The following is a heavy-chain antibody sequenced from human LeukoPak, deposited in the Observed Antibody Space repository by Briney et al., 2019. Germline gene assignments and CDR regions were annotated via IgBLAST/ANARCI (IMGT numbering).Heavy chain of an antibody. Sequence: GGSLRLSCAASGFTFNNYGMHWVRQAPGKGLEWVAVISYDGRNIHYPDSVKGRFTISRDISTDTLWLQMDSLRTEDTAVYYCARGPNSNWSGLDFWGQGTLLTVSS. CDR2: ISYDGRNI. D-gene: IGHD6-6*01. CDR1: GFTFNNYG. CDR3: ARGPNSNWSGLDF. V-gene: IGHV3-30*03. J-gene: IGHJ4*02.